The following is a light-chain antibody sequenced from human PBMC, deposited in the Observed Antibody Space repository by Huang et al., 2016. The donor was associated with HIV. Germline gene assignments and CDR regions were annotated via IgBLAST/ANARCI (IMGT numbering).Light chain of an antibody. J-gene: IGKJ3*01. CDR2: GAS. V-gene: IGKV3-15*01. CDR3: QQYNSWPPLFT. Sequence: EVLLTQSPATLSVSPGERATLSCRASQSVSTNLDWYQQKPGQAPRLLIYGASTRATGVPARFRGSGSGTEFTLTISSLQSEDSAVYYCQQYNSWPPLFTFGPGIKVDIK. CDR1: QSVSTN.